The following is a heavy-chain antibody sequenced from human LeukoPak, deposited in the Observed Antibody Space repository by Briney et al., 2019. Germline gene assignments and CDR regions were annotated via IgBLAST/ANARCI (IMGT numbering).Heavy chain of an antibody. Sequence: GESLQISCKGSGYSFTSYWIGWVRQMPGKGLEWMGIIYPGDSDTRYSPSFQGQVTISADKSISTAYLQWSSLKASDTAMYYCARAAGLLWFGELSNWFDPWGQGTLVTVSS. J-gene: IGHJ5*02. V-gene: IGHV5-51*01. CDR1: GYSFTSYW. D-gene: IGHD3-10*01. CDR2: IYPGDSDT. CDR3: ARAAGLLWFGELSNWFDP.